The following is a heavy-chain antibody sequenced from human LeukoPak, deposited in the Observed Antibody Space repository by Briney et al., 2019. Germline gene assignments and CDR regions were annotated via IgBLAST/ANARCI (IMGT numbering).Heavy chain of an antibody. J-gene: IGHJ6*02. D-gene: IGHD6-13*01. CDR1: GYTFTGYY. CDR3: ASSIAAAGTYYYYYYGMDV. Sequence: ASVKVSCKASGYTFTGYYMHWVRQAPGQGLEWMGWINPNSGGTNYAQKFQGRVTMTRDTSISTAYMELSRLRSDDTAVYYCASSIAAAGTYYYYYYGMDVWGQGTTVTVSS. CDR2: INPNSGGT. V-gene: IGHV1-2*02.